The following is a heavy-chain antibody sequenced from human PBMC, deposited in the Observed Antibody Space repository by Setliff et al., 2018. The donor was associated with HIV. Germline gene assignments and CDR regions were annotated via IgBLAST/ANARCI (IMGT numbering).Heavy chain of an antibody. CDR3: ARDYSSSWYGPFDY. J-gene: IGHJ4*02. D-gene: IGHD6-13*01. CDR2: IGGSTGST. V-gene: IGHV3-23*01. Sequence: LRLSCAASGFAFDNYCMTWVRQAPGKGLEWVSAIGGSTGSTYYADSVKGRFTISTDNSKNSLYLQMNSLRAEDTAVYYCARDYSSSWYGPFDYWGQGTLVTVSP. CDR1: GFAFDNYC.